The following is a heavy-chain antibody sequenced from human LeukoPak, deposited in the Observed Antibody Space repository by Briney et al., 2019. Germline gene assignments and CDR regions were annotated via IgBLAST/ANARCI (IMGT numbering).Heavy chain of an antibody. CDR3: SRPTTGTPYYYYYYGMDV. V-gene: IGHV3-30-3*01. CDR2: ISYDGSNK. Sequence: GGSVRLSCAASGFTFSSYAMHWVRQAPGKGLEWVAVISYDGSNKYYADSVKGRFTISRDNSKNTLYMQMNSLRAEDTAVYHCSRPTTGTPYYYYYYGMDVWGQGTTVTVSS. J-gene: IGHJ6*02. CDR1: GFTFSSYA. D-gene: IGHD1-1*01.